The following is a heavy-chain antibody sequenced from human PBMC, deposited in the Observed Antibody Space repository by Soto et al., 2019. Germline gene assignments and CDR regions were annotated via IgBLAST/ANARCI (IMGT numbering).Heavy chain of an antibody. J-gene: IGHJ4*02. CDR1: GYTFTSYG. CDR3: ARGRYGDY. V-gene: IGHV1-18*01. Sequence: QVHLVQSGAEEKKPGASVKVSCKASGYTFTSYGITWVRQAPGQGLEWMGWISAHNGNTDYAQKLQGRVIVTRDTSTSTAYMELRSLISDDTAVYYCARGRYGDYWGQGALVTVSS. CDR2: ISAHNGNT. D-gene: IGHD1-1*01.